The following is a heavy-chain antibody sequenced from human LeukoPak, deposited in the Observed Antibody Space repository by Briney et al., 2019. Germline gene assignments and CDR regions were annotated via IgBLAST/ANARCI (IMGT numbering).Heavy chain of an antibody. J-gene: IGHJ4*02. CDR2: IYHSGST. Sequence: GSLRLSCAASGFTFSSHAMSWVRQPPGKGLEWIGEIYHSGSTNYNPSLKSRVTISVDKSKNQFSLKLSSVTAADTAVYYCASSLYDSSGFDYWGQGTLVTVSS. V-gene: IGHV4-4*02. D-gene: IGHD3-22*01. CDR1: GFTFSSHAM. CDR3: ASSLYDSSGFDY.